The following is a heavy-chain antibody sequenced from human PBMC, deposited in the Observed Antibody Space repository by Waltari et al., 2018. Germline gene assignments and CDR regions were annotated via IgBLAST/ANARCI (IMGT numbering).Heavy chain of an antibody. CDR1: GFTFSSYW. J-gene: IGHJ4*02. V-gene: IGHV3-7*01. CDR3: ARRGSEWYRSYFFDY. D-gene: IGHD6-19*01. Sequence: EVQLVESGGGLVQPGGSLRLSCAASGFTFSSYWMSWVRQAPGKGLEWVGNIKEDGSEKYYEDSVKDRFTISRDNTKKSLYLQINRLGVEDTAVYYCARRGSEWYRSYFFDYWGQGILVTVSS. CDR2: IKEDGSEK.